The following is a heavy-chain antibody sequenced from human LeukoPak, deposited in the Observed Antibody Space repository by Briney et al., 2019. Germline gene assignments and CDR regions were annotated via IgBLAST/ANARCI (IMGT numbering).Heavy chain of an antibody. D-gene: IGHD2-2*01. J-gene: IGHJ3*02. V-gene: IGHV4-59*01. CDR1: GGSISSYY. Sequence: PSETQSLTFTVSGGSISSYYWSWLRQPPGKGLEWIGYIHYSGSTNYNPSLKSRVTISVDTSKNQFSLKLSSVTAADTAVYYCARGGDCSSTSCYRFDAFDIWGQGTMVTVSS. CDR2: IHYSGST. CDR3: ARGGDCSSTSCYRFDAFDI.